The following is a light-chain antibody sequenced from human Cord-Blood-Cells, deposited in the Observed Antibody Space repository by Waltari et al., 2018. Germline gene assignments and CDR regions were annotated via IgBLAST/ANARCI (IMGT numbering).Light chain of an antibody. V-gene: IGKV3-20*01. Sequence: IVLTQSPGTLSLSPGARATLSCRASQSVSSSYLAWYQQKTGQAPRLLIYSASSRATCIPDRFSGSGSGTDFTLTISRLEPEDFAVYYCQQYGSSSWTFGQGTKVEIK. CDR1: QSVSSSY. CDR3: QQYGSSSWT. J-gene: IGKJ1*01. CDR2: SAS.